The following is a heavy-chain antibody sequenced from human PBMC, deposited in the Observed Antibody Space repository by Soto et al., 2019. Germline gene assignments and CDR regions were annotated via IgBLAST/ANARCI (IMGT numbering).Heavy chain of an antibody. Sequence: ASVKVSCKASGYTFTGYYMHWVRQAPGQGLEWMGWINPNSGGTNYAQKFQGWVTMTRDTSISTAYMELSRLRSEDTAVYYCARDKFYYDSSGYWYWGQGTLVTVSS. D-gene: IGHD3-22*01. V-gene: IGHV1-2*04. CDR3: ARDKFYYDSSGYWY. CDR2: INPNSGGT. CDR1: GYTFTGYY. J-gene: IGHJ4*02.